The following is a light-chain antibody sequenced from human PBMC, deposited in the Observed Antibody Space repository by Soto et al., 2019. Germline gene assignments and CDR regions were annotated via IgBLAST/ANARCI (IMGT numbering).Light chain of an antibody. CDR2: DVS. J-gene: IGLJ2*01. Sequence: QSALTQPASVSGSPGQSIAISCTGTSSDVGGYNYVSWYQLHPGKAPKLMIYDVSNRPSGVSNRFSGSKSGNTASLTISGLQAEDEADYYCSSYTSSSTLVFGGGPKLTVL. CDR1: SSDVGGYNY. CDR3: SSYTSSSTLV. V-gene: IGLV2-14*01.